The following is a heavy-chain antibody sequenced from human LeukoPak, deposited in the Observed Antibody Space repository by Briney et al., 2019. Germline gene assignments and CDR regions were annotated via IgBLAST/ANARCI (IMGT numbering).Heavy chain of an antibody. CDR2: INPNSGNT. CDR3: ARDPTQYYSDSNAYVPLDI. J-gene: IGHJ3*02. Sequence: ASVNVSCKSSGYTFTGYYMHWVRQAPGQGLEWMGWINPNSGNTGYAQKFQGRVTITRNTAINTAYMELSSLRSDDTAVYFCARDPTQYYSDSNAYVPLDIWGQGTMVIVSS. CDR1: GYTFTGYY. V-gene: IGHV1-8*03. D-gene: IGHD3-22*01.